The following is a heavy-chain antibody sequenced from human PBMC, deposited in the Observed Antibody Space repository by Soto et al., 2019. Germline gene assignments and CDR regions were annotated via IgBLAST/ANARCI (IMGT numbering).Heavy chain of an antibody. CDR3: ARGSQLERDALDI. Sequence: QVQLQESGPGLVKPSQTLSLTCSVSGVSINSGCYYWRWIRHHPGKGLEWIGYIYYTGHTFYNPSHKSRVAMSLDTSKNQFSLKLSSVTAADTAVYYCARGSQLERDALDIWGQGTMVTVSS. V-gene: IGHV4-31*03. CDR2: IYYTGHT. J-gene: IGHJ3*02. D-gene: IGHD1-1*01. CDR1: GVSINSGCYY.